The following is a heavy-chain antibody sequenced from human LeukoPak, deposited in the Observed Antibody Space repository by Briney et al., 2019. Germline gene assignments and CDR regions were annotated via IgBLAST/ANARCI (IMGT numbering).Heavy chain of an antibody. J-gene: IGHJ4*02. V-gene: IGHV4-59*04. CDR3: ARHRADYSNYLRPYYFDY. CDR1: GGSISSYY. D-gene: IGHD4-11*01. CDR2: IYYSGST. Sequence: SETLSLTCTVSGGSISSYYWSWIRQPPGKGLEWIGYIYYSGSTYYNPSLKSRVTISVDTSKNQFSLKLSSVTAADTAVYYCARHRADYSNYLRPYYFDYWGQGTLVTVSS.